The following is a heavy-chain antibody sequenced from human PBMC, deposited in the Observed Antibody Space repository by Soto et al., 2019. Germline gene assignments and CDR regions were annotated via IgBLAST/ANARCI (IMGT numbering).Heavy chain of an antibody. D-gene: IGHD2-15*01. J-gene: IGHJ4*02. CDR3: VRDDCSGGTCDGGY. CDR2: IYYDGSGS. Sequence: QVQLVESGGGVVQPGGSLRLSCEASGFTFRDYGFHWVRQAPGKGLEWVAVIYYDGSGSDYEDSVRGRFIFSRDISTNTLYLQMNSLRAEDMAVYYCVRDDCSGGTCDGGYWGQGTLVTVSS. CDR1: GFTFRDYG. V-gene: IGHV3-33*01.